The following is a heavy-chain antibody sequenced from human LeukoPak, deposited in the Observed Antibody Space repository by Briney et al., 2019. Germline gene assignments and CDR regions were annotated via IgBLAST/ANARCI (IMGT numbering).Heavy chain of an antibody. V-gene: IGHV4-4*07. D-gene: IGHD2-2*01. CDR3: ARTLTKIGYCSSTSCYAALNAFDI. J-gene: IGHJ3*02. CDR1: GGSISRYY. CDR2: FYTSGST. Sequence: SETLSLTCTVSGGSISRYYWSWIRQPAGKGLEWIGRFYTSGSTNYNPSLKSRVTMSVDTSKNQFPLKLSSVTAADTAVYYCARTLTKIGYCSSTSCYAALNAFDIWGQGTMVTVSS.